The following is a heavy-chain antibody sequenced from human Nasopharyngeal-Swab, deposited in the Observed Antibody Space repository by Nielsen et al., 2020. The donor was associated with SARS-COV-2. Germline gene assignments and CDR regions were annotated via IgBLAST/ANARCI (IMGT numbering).Heavy chain of an antibody. CDR2: INTNTGDP. CDR3: ARSRAAPWFDP. D-gene: IGHD6-6*01. J-gene: IGHJ5*02. Sequence: WVRQAPGQGLEWMGWINTNTGDPTYAQSFPGRFALSLDTSASTAYLEISSLKAEDTAVYYCARSRAAPWFDPWGQGTLVTVSS. V-gene: IGHV7-4-1*02.